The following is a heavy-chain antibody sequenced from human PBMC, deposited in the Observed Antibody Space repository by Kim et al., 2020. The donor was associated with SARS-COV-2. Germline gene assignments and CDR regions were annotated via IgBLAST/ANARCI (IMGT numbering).Heavy chain of an antibody. J-gene: IGHJ3*02. CDR2: ISKTSGSV. CDR1: GFTFNSHS. Sequence: GGSLRLSCTASGFTFNSHSMNWVRQAPGRGLEWVSSISKTSGSVYQADSVKGRFTISRDNARNSLYLQMDSLRAEDTALYYCTRDQNKHPSHDAYEIWGQGTMVTVS. V-gene: IGHV3-21*01. CDR3: TRDQNKHPSHDAYEI.